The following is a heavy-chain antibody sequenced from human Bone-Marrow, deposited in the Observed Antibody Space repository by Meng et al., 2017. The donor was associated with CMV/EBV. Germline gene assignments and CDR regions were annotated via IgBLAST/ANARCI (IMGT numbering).Heavy chain of an antibody. CDR3: ARDVWNYGGAGWFDP. CDR1: GYTFTSYY. CDR2: INPSGGST. V-gene: IGHV1-46*01. J-gene: IGHJ5*02. Sequence: ASVKVSCKASGYTFTSYYMHWVRQAPGQGLEWMGIINPSGGSTSYAQKFQGRVTMTTDTSTSTAYMELRSLRSDDTAVYYCARDVWNYGGAGWFDPWGQGTLVTVSS. D-gene: IGHD1-7*01.